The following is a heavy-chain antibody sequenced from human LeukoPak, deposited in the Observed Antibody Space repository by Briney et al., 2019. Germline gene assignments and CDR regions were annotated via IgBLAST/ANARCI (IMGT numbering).Heavy chain of an antibody. V-gene: IGHV4-38-2*02. D-gene: IGHD6-6*01. CDR2: IYHSGRT. Sequence: SETLSLTCTVSDYSISSGYYWGWIRQPPGKGLEWIGSIYHSGRTYYNPSLKSRVSISVDTSKNQFSLKLSSVTAADTAVYYCARDQVDKSIAAPGAYWGQGTLATVSS. CDR1: DYSISSGYY. J-gene: IGHJ4*02. CDR3: ARDQVDKSIAAPGAY.